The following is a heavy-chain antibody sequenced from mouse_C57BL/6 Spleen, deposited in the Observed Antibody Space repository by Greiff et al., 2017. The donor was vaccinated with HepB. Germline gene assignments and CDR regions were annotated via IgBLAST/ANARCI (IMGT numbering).Heavy chain of an antibody. J-gene: IGHJ3*01. CDR2: IDPSDSYT. D-gene: IGHD4-1*02. CDR1: GYTFTSYW. Sequence: QVQLQQPGAELVKPGASVKLSCKASGYTFTSYWMQWVKQRPGQGLEWIGEIDPSDSYTNYNQKFKGKATLTVDTSSSTAYMQLSSLTSEDSAGYYCARSGATGTGFAYWGQGTLVTVSA. V-gene: IGHV1-50*01. CDR3: ARSGATGTGFAY.